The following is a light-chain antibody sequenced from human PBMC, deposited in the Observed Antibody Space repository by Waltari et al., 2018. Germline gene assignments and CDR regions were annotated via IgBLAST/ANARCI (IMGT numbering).Light chain of an antibody. CDR1: RSVSKN. CDR3: QQYDNWPRT. J-gene: IGKJ1*01. Sequence: EIVLTQSPATQSASPGERATLSCRAGRSVSKNLAWYQQKPGQAPRLLIYGASTRATGIPARFSGSGSGREFTLTISSLQSEDFAVYFCQQYDNWPRTFGQGT. CDR2: GAS. V-gene: IGKV3-15*01.